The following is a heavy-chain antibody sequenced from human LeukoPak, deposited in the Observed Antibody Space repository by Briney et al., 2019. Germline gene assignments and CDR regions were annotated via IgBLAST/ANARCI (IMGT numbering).Heavy chain of an antibody. J-gene: IGHJ4*02. CDR3: ARDRDGLDY. CDR1: GGSISSGGYS. CDR2: IYHSGST. V-gene: IGHV4-30-2*01. Sequence: SQTLSLTCAVSGGSISSGGYSWSWIRQPLGQGLEWVGYIYHSGSTFYNPSLKSRVTISVDRSKNQFSLKLSSVTAADTAVYYCARDRDGLDYWGQGTLVTVSS.